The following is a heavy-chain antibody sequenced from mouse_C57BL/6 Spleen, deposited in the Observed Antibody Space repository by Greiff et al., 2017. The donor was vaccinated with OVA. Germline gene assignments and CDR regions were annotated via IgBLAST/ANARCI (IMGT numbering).Heavy chain of an antibody. D-gene: IGHD2-14*01. CDR2: IDPETGGT. Sequence: VQLQQSGAELVRPGASVTLSCKASGYTFTDYEMHWVKQTPVHGLEWIGAIDPETGGTAYNQKFKGKAILTADKSSSTAYRELRSLTSEDSAVYYYTRTMGTTTVDYFDDWGQDTTRTV. V-gene: IGHV1-15*01. CDR1: GYTFTDYE. J-gene: IGHJ2*01. CDR3: TRTMGTTTVDYFDD.